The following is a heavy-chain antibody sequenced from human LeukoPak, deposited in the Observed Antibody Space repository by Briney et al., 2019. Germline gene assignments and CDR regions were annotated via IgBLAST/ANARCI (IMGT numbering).Heavy chain of an antibody. CDR2: SSGSGGGT. CDR3: VKESSGGADAFDI. D-gene: IGHD6-19*01. J-gene: IGHJ3*02. V-gene: IGHV3-23*01. Sequence: GGSLRLSCASFGFTFSIYAMSWVRQAPGKGLEWVSGSSGSGGGTYYAGSVKGRFTLSRDNSKNTLYLQMNSLRVEDTAIYYCVKESSGGADAFDIWGQGTMVTVSS. CDR1: GFTFSIYA.